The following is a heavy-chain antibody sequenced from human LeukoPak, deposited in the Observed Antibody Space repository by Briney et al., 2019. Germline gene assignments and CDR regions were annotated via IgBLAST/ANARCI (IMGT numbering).Heavy chain of an antibody. D-gene: IGHD5-18*01. CDR3: TTDHVDIAMVPGIDY. V-gene: IGHV3-15*07. CDR1: GFTFSNAW. J-gene: IGHJ4*02. CDR2: IKSKTDGGTT. Sequence: GGSLRLSCAASGFTFSNAWMNWVRQAPGKGLEWVGRIKSKTDGGTTDYAAPVKGRFTISRDDSKNTLYLQMNSLKTEDTAVYYCTTDHVDIAMVPGIDYWGQGTLVTVSS.